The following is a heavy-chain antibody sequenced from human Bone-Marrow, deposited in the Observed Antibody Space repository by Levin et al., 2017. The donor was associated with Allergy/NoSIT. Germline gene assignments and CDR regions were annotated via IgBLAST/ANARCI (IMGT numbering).Heavy chain of an antibody. V-gene: IGHV3-9*01. Sequence: GGSLRLSCAASGFTFDDYAMHWVRQAPGKGLEWVSGISWNSGSIGYADSVKGRFTISRDNAKNSLYLQMNSLRAEDTALYYCAKSGFGGVIVSGSHYYGMDVWGQGTTVTFSS. CDR1: GFTFDDYA. CDR3: AKSGFGGVIVSGSHYYGMDV. J-gene: IGHJ6*02. D-gene: IGHD3-16*02. CDR2: ISWNSGSI.